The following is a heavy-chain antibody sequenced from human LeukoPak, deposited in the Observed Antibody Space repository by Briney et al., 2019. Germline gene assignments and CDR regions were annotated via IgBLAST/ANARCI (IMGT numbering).Heavy chain of an antibody. D-gene: IGHD6-19*01. Sequence: ASVKLSCKASGYSFTAYYMHWVRQAPGEGLEWMGCINPQSGGTHYAQKFQGRVTMTRDTSITTAYMELSRLTADDTALYYCARNIGVGPNGDSWGQGTLVTVSS. J-gene: IGHJ4*02. CDR2: INPQSGGT. V-gene: IGHV1-2*02. CDR3: ARNIGVGPNGDS. CDR1: GYSFTAYY.